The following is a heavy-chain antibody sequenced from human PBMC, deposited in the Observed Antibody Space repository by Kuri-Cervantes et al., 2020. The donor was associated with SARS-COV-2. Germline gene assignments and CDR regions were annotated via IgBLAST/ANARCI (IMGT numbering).Heavy chain of an antibody. J-gene: IGHJ4*02. CDR3: ARDGVTVGKY. CDR2: ISSSSSYI. CDR1: GFTFSSYS. D-gene: IGHD3-16*01. V-gene: IGHV3-21*01. Sequence: GGSLKISCAASGFTFSSYSMNWVRQAPGKGLEWVSSISSSSSYIYYADSVKGRFTISRDNAKNSLYLQMNSLRAEDTAVYYCARDGVTVGKYWGQGTLVTVSS.